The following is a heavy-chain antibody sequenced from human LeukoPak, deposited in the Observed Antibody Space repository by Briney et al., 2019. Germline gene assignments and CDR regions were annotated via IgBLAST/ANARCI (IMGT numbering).Heavy chain of an antibody. Sequence: PGGSLRLSCAASGFTFSSYGMHWVRQAPGKGLEWVAVIWYDGSNKYYADSVKGRFTISRDNSKNTLYLQMNSLRAEDTAVYYCASGGPDYYDSSGYYPSPPDYWGQGTPVTVSS. CDR3: ASGGPDYYDSSGYYPSPPDY. CDR2: IWYDGSNK. J-gene: IGHJ4*02. D-gene: IGHD3-22*01. CDR1: GFTFSSYG. V-gene: IGHV3-33*01.